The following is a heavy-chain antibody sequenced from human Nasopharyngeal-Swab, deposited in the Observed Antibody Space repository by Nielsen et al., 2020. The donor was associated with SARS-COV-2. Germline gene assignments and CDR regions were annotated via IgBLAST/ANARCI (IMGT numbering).Heavy chain of an antibody. CDR3: ALPSAAYYYYGMDV. J-gene: IGHJ6*02. Sequence: WVQQAPGQGLEWMGWMNPNSGNTGYAQKFQGRVTITRNASISTAYMELSSLRSEDTAVYYCALPSAAYYYYGMDVWGQGTTVTVSS. CDR2: MNPNSGNT. D-gene: IGHD2-2*01. V-gene: IGHV1-8*03.